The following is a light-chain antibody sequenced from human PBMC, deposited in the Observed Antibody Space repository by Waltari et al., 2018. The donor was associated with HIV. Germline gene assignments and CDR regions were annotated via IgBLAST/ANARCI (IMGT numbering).Light chain of an antibody. CDR2: GNI. J-gene: IGLJ3*02. V-gene: IGLV1-40*01. CDR1: SSNIGANHD. CDR3: QSYDTRSSGFLV. Sequence: SALPQPPSVSGAPGQTDNISCTRSSSNIGANHDVHCYQQLPGRAPKVLVYGNIYRPPGVPDRFSGSKSGTSASLAITGLQADDEGYYYCQSYDTRSSGFLVFGGGTKVTVL.